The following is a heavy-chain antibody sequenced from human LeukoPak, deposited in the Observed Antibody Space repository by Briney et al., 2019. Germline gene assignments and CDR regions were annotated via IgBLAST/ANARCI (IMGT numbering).Heavy chain of an antibody. J-gene: IGHJ4*02. CDR1: GYSISSGYY. V-gene: IGHV4-38-2*02. CDR2: IYHSGST. D-gene: IGHD5-18*01. Sequence: SETLSLTCTVSGYSISSGYYWGWIRQPPGKGLEWIGSIYHSGSTYYNPSLKSRVTISVDTSKNQFSLKLSSVTAADTAVYYCASRGYSYGGFDYWGQGTLVTVSS. CDR3: ASRGYSYGGFDY.